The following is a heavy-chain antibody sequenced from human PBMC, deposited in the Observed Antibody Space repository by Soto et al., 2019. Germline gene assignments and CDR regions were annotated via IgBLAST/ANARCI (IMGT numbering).Heavy chain of an antibody. D-gene: IGHD3-22*01. Sequence: ASVKVSCKASGYTFTGYYMHWVRQAPGQGLEWMGWINPNSGGTNYAQKFQGRVTMTRDTSISTAYMELSSLRSDDTAVYYCARPQITRYYYDSSGYYHDAFDIWGQGTMVTVSS. CDR3: ARPQITRYYYDSSGYYHDAFDI. V-gene: IGHV1-2*02. CDR2: INPNSGGT. CDR1: GYTFTGYY. J-gene: IGHJ3*02.